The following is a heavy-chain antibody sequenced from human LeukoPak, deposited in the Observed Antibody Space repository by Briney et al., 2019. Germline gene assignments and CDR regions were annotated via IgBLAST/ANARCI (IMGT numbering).Heavy chain of an antibody. V-gene: IGHV3-33*01. Sequence: GRSLRLSCAASGFTFSSYGMHWVRQAPGKGLEWVAVIWYDGSNKYYADSVKGRFTISRDNSKNMLYLQMNSLRAEDTAVYYCARGEIDIVVVPAATNNFDYWGQGTLVTVSS. CDR1: GFTFSSYG. CDR2: IWYDGSNK. J-gene: IGHJ4*02. D-gene: IGHD2-2*01. CDR3: ARGEIDIVVVPAATNNFDY.